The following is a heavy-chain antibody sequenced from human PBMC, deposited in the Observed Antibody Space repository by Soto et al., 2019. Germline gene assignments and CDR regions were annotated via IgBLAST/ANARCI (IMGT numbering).Heavy chain of an antibody. CDR3: AREQRVVTPYYYYGMDV. Sequence: AETLSLTCTVSGGSISSYYWSWIRQPPGKGLEWIGYIYYSGSTNYNPSLKSRVTISVDTSKNQFSLKLSSVTAADTAMYYCAREQRVVTPYYYYGMDVWGQGTTVTVSS. D-gene: IGHD2-21*02. CDR1: GGSISSYY. CDR2: IYYSGST. V-gene: IGHV4-59*01. J-gene: IGHJ6*02.